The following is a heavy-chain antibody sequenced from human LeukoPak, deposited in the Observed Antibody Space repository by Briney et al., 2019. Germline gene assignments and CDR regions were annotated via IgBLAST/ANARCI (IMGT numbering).Heavy chain of an antibody. J-gene: IGHJ5*02. V-gene: IGHV1-2*04. D-gene: IGHD6-19*01. Sequence: ASVKVSCKTSGYTFTGYYMHWVRQAPGQGLEWMGWINPNSGGTNYAQKFQGWVTMTRDTSIGTAYMELSRLRSDDTAVYYCARDPGSGQRENNWFDPWGQGTLVTVSS. CDR2: INPNSGGT. CDR1: GYTFTGYY. CDR3: ARDPGSGQRENNWFDP.